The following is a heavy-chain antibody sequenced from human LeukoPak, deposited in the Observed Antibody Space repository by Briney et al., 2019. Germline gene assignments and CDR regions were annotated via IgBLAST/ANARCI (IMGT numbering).Heavy chain of an antibody. CDR3: ARDYYENRGDAFHI. CDR2: IYYSGST. CDR1: SDSINTYA. Sequence: PSETLSLTCTVPSDSINTYAWRWIRQPPGQGLVWVGYIYYSGSTNYNPSLKSRVAISVETSKSQFSLNLSSVTAADTAVYFCARDYYENRGDAFHIWGQGTMVTVSS. J-gene: IGHJ3*02. D-gene: IGHD3-22*01. V-gene: IGHV4-59*01.